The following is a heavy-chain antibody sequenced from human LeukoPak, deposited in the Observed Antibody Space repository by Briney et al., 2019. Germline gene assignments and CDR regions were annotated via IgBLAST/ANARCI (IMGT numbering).Heavy chain of an antibody. CDR3: VTHTRLMTF. V-gene: IGHV1-69-2*01. CDR2: IDPEDGET. Sequence: ASVKVSCEVSGSTFTDHYIHWGQQAPGKGLEWMGLIDPEDGETKYAEKFQGRVTISADTSRDVGYMELSSLRSEDTAVYYCVTHTRLMTFWGQGTLVTVSS. CDR1: GSTFTDHY. D-gene: IGHD3-16*01. J-gene: IGHJ4*02.